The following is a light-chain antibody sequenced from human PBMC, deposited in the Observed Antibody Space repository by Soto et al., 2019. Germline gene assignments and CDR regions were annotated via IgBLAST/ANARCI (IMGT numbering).Light chain of an antibody. CDR2: SDD. V-gene: IGLV1-36*01. Sequence: QSVLTQTPSVSEAPRQRVTISCSGSSSNIGNNAVNWYQQLPGQPPKLLIYSDDLLPSGVSDRFSGSKSGTSGSLAISGLQSEDEADYYCAAWDDNLNAYVFGPGTKLTVL. CDR1: SSNIGNNA. J-gene: IGLJ1*01. CDR3: AAWDDNLNAYV.